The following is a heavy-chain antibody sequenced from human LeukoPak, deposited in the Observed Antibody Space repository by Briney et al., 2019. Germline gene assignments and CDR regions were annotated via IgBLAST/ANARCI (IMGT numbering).Heavy chain of an antibody. D-gene: IGHD2-2*01. CDR2: IYNSGST. Sequence: SETLSLTCTVSGDSVSSYCWSWIRQPPGKGLEWIGYIYNSGSTWYNPSLKSRVTISVDTSKNQFSLKLSSVTAADTAVYFCARKVGAFDIWGQGTMVTVSS. J-gene: IGHJ3*02. CDR3: ARKVGAFDI. V-gene: IGHV4-59*08. CDR1: GDSVSSYC.